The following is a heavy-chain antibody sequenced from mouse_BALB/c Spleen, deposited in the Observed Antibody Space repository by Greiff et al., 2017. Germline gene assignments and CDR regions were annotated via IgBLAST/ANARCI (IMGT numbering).Heavy chain of an antibody. J-gene: IGHJ3*01. CDR3: TRIALYSFAY. CDR2: IYPGSGST. D-gene: IGHD2-1*01. CDR1: GYTFTSYW. Sequence: LQQPGSELVRPGASVKLSCKASGYTFTSYWMHWVKQRPGQGLEWIGNIYPGSGSTNYDEKFKSKATLTVDTSSSTAYMQLSSLTSEDSAVYYCTRIALYSFAYWGQGTLVTVSA. V-gene: IGHV1S22*01.